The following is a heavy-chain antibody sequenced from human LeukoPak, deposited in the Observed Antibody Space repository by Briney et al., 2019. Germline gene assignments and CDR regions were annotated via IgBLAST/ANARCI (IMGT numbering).Heavy chain of an antibody. J-gene: IGHJ4*02. CDR1: GFTFSSYA. V-gene: IGHV3-30-3*01. Sequence: PGRSLRLPCAASGFTFSSYAMHWVRQAPGKGLEWVAVISYDGSNKYYADSVKGRFTISRDNSKNTLYLQMNSLRAEDTAVYYCARGSVRGPRGPVDYWGQGTLVTVSS. CDR3: ARGSVRGPRGPVDY. D-gene: IGHD3-10*01. CDR2: ISYDGSNK.